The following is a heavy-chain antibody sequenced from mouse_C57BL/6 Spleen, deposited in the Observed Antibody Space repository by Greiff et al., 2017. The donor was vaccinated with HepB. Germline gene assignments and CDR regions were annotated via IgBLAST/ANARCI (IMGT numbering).Heavy chain of an antibody. CDR2: IWSGGST. CDR3: ASLYDADAWFAY. CDR1: GFSLTSYG. Sequence: QVQLQQSGPGLVQPSQSLSITCTVSGFSLTSYGVHWVRQSPGKGLEWLGVIWSGGSTDYNAAFISRLSISKDNSKSQVFFKMNSLQADETAIYYCASLYDADAWFAYWGQGTLVTVSA. V-gene: IGHV2-2*01. J-gene: IGHJ3*01. D-gene: IGHD2-12*01.